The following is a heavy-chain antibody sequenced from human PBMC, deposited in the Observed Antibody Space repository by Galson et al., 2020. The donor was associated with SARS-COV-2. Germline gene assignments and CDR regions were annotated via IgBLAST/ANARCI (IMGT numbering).Heavy chain of an antibody. D-gene: IGHD3-16*01. CDR2: IHSSGDT. J-gene: IGHJ6*03. Sequence: ASETLSLTCSVSGDSISNYYWTWVRQTPGKGLECFGYIHSSGDTRYYSSLKSRVAMSVDTSKNQFSLRLSSVTAADTAVYYCARLGRQMASVNYYSLDGWGQGTTVAVAS. V-gene: IGHV4-59*08. CDR3: ARLGRQMASVNYYSLDG. CDR1: GDSISNYY.